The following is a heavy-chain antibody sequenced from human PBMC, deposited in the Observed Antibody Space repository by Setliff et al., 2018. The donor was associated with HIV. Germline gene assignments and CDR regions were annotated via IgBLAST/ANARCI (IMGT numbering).Heavy chain of an antibody. V-gene: IGHV3-23*01. Sequence: GESLKISCAASGFTFSSYAMSWVRQAPGKGLEWVSVISGSGGTTYCADSVKGRFTISRDNSKNTVFLQMNSLRGEDTAVYYCAALKGYSYGRGCFDPWGQGTLVTVSS. CDR2: ISGSGGTT. CDR3: AALKGYSYGRGCFDP. D-gene: IGHD5-18*01. J-gene: IGHJ5*02. CDR1: GFTFSSYA.